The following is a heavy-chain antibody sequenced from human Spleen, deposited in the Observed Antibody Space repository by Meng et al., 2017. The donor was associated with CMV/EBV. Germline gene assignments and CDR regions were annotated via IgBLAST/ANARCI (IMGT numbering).Heavy chain of an antibody. D-gene: IGHD6-6*01. CDR2: IIPMFRKT. CDR1: AGTFSIYA. J-gene: IGHJ4*02. Sequence: ASAGTFSIYAINWLRQAPGHGLEWIGNIIPMFRKTNYAQKFQGRVTITTGESSGTVFMELSSLTLDDTAIYFCARVPDSRAPEDDYWGQGTLVTVSS. V-gene: IGHV1-69*05. CDR3: ARVPDSRAPEDDY.